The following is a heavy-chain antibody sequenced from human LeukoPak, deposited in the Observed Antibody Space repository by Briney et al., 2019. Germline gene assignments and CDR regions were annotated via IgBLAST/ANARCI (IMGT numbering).Heavy chain of an antibody. CDR3: ATGYSSTWYYFDY. V-gene: IGHV4-59*01. CDR1: GDSISSYY. Sequence: PSETLSLTCTVSGDSISSYYWSWIRQPPGKGLEWIGYIYHSGSTNYNPSLKSRVTISVDTSKSQFSLKLSSVTAADTAVYHCATGYSSTWYYFDYWGQGTLVTVSS. CDR2: IYHSGST. D-gene: IGHD6-13*01. J-gene: IGHJ4*02.